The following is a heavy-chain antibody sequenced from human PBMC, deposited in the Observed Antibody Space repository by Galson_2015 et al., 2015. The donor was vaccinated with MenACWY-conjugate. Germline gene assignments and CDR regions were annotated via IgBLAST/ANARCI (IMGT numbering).Heavy chain of an antibody. CDR3: ASGRELLANFDY. D-gene: IGHD1-26*01. CDR1: GGTFSSYA. Sequence: SVKVSCKASGGTFSSYAISWVRQAPGQGLEWMGGIIPIFGTANYAQKFQGRVTITADESTSTAYIELSSLRSEDTAVYYCASGRELLANFDYWGQGTLVTVSS. J-gene: IGHJ4*02. CDR2: IIPIFGTA. V-gene: IGHV1-69*13.